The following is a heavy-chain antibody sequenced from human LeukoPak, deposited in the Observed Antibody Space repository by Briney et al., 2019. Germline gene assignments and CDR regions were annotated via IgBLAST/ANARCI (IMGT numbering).Heavy chain of an antibody. J-gene: IGHJ4*02. D-gene: IGHD3-9*01. V-gene: IGHV4-30-2*01. CDR2: IYHSGST. CDR3: ARAGRYFDWLLDY. CDR1: GGSISGYS. Sequence: SETLSLTCTVSGGSISGYSWSWIRQPPGQGLEWIGYIYHSGSTYYNPSLTSRVTISVDRSKNQFSLKLSSVTAADTAVYYCARAGRYFDWLLDYWGQGTLVTVSS.